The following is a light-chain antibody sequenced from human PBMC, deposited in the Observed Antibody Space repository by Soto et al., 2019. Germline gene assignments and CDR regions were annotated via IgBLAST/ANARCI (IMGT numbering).Light chain of an antibody. CDR1: QSVSGSY. CDR2: GAS. Sequence: EIVLTQSPGSLSLSPGERATVSCRASQSVSGSYLAWYQQKPGQAPRVLIYGASSRATGIPDRFSGSGSGTDFSLTISSLEPEDFAVYYCQQYGSSPPATFGQGTKLEIK. V-gene: IGKV3-20*01. J-gene: IGKJ2*01. CDR3: QQYGSSPPAT.